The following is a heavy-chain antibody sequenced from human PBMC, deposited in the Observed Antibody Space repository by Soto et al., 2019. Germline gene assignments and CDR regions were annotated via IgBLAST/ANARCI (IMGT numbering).Heavy chain of an antibody. V-gene: IGHV4-30-4*08. CDR1: GGSISSGGYY. CDR3: ARGINGVSYGMDV. Sequence: SETLSLTCTVSGGSISSGGYYWSWIRQHPGKGLEWIGYIYYSGSTNYNPSLKSRVTISVDTSKNQFSLKLSSVTAADTAVYYCARGINGVSYGMDVWGQGTTVTVSS. J-gene: IGHJ6*02. D-gene: IGHD2-8*01. CDR2: IYYSGST.